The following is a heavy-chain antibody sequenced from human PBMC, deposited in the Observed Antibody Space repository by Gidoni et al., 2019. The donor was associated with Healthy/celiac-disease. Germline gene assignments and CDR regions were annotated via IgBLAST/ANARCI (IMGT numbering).Heavy chain of an antibody. V-gene: IGHV3-30*18. Sequence: QVQLVESGGGVVQPGRSLRLSCAASGFTFSSYRLHWVRQAPGKGLGWVAVISYDGSNKYYADYVKGRFTISRDNSKNTLYLQMNSLRAEDTAVYYCAKLGERVRFLEWLSPDDYGMDVWGQGTTVTVSS. CDR3: AKLGERVRFLEWLSPDDYGMDV. CDR1: GFTFSSYR. CDR2: ISYDGSNK. D-gene: IGHD3-3*01. J-gene: IGHJ6*02.